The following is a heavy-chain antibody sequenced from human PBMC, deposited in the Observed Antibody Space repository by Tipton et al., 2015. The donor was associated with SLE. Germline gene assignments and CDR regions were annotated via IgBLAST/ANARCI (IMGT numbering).Heavy chain of an antibody. CDR1: GDSISSSSHD. J-gene: IGHJ2*01. CDR2: IFYRGST. D-gene: IGHD7-27*01. CDR3: ARLRMGNWYFDL. V-gene: IGHV4-39*07. Sequence: TLSLTCTVSGDSISSSSHDWAWIRQPPGKGLEWIGNIFYRGSTYYTPSLKSRRTISVDTSKSQFSLRLSSVTAADTAVYFCARLRMGNWYFDLWGRGTLVTVSS.